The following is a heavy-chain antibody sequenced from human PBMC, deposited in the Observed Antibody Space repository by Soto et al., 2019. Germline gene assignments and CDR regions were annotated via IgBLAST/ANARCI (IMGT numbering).Heavy chain of an antibody. D-gene: IGHD5-12*01. J-gene: IGHJ5*02. CDR1: GGSISSGDYY. V-gene: IGHV4-30-4*01. CDR2: IYYSGST. Sequence: SETLSLTCTVSGGSISSGDYYWSWIRQPPGKGLEWIGYIYYSGSTYYNPSLKSRVTISVDTSKNQFSLKLSSVTAADTAVYYCASVVVATIGPPNWFAPWGQGTLVPVSS. CDR3: ASVVVATIGPPNWFAP.